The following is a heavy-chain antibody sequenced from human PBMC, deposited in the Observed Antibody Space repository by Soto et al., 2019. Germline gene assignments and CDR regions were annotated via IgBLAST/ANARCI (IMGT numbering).Heavy chain of an antibody. CDR2: ISYDGSNR. J-gene: IGHJ4*02. Sequence: QVQLVESGGGVAQPGRSLRLSCAASGFTFGTYAMHWVRQAPGKGLEWVAVISYDGSNRYYADSVKGRFTISSDNSKNTRYLQMNSLRAEDTDVYYCARRYYFDSSGYCPGEYWGQGTLVTVAS. V-gene: IGHV3-30-3*01. CDR1: GFTFGTYA. CDR3: ARRYYFDSSGYCPGEY. D-gene: IGHD3-22*01.